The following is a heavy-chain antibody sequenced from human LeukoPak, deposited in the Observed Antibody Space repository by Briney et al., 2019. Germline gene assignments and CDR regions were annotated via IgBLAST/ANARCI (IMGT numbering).Heavy chain of an antibody. D-gene: IGHD4-17*01. Sequence: SQTLSLTCTVSGGSISSGDYYWSWIRQPPGKGLEWIGYIYYSGSTYYNPSLKSRVTISVDTSKNQFSLKLSSVTAADTAVYYRARSGDSLFGMDVWGQGTTVTVSS. CDR3: ARSGDSLFGMDV. CDR2: IYYSGST. V-gene: IGHV4-30-4*01. J-gene: IGHJ6*02. CDR1: GGSISSGDYY.